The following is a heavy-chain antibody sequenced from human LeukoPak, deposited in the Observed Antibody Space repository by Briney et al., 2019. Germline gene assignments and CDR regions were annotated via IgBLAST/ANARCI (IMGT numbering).Heavy chain of an antibody. CDR2: IYPSGST. V-gene: IGHV4-4*07. J-gene: IGHJ4*02. CDR1: GGSIRSYY. D-gene: IGHD2-21*01. CDR3: ARAASGLLLD. Sequence: KSSETLSLTCTVSGGSIRSYYWTWIRQPAGKGLEWIGRIYPSGSTNYNLSLQGRVTMSVDTSKNQFSLKLSSVTAADTAIYYCARAASGLLLDWGQGTLVTVSS.